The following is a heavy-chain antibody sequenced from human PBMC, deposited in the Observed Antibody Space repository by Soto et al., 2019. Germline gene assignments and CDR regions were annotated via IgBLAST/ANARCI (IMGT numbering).Heavy chain of an antibody. J-gene: IGHJ3*02. Sequence: QLQLQESGPGLVKPSETLSLTCTVSGGSISSSSYYCGWIRQPPGKGLEWIGSIYYSGSTYYNPSLKSRVTTSVDTSKNQFSLKLSSVTAADTAVYYCARPGRQPMVVPAAPDAFDICGQGTMVTVSS. CDR1: GGSISSSSYY. CDR3: ARPGRQPMVVPAAPDAFDI. CDR2: IYYSGST. V-gene: IGHV4-39*01. D-gene: IGHD2-2*01.